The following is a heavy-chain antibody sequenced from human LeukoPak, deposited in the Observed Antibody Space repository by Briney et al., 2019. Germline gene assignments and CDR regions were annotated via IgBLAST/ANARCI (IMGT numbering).Heavy chain of an antibody. CDR2: ISGSVGST. CDR3: AKTRRDFWSGYYLRYYFDY. J-gene: IGHJ4*02. D-gene: IGHD3-3*01. CDR1: GFTFSSYA. Sequence: PGGSLRLSCAASGFTFSSYAMSWVRQAPGKGLEWVSAISGSVGSTYYADSVKGRFTISRDNSKNTLYLQMNSLRAEDTAVYYCAKTRRDFWSGYYLRYYFDYWGQGTLVTVSS. V-gene: IGHV3-23*01.